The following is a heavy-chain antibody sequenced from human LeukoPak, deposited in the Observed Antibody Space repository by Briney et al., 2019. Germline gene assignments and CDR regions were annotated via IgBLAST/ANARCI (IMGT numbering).Heavy chain of an antibody. Sequence: ASVKVSCKASGYTLTGSYMHWVRQAPGQGLEWMGWINPNSGGTNYAQKFQGRVTMTRDTSISTAYMELSRLRSDDTAVYYCARDSLSKRYCSSTSCYVWFDPWGQGTLVTVSS. CDR1: GYTLTGSY. CDR2: INPNSGGT. V-gene: IGHV1-2*02. J-gene: IGHJ5*02. D-gene: IGHD2-2*01. CDR3: ARDSLSKRYCSSTSCYVWFDP.